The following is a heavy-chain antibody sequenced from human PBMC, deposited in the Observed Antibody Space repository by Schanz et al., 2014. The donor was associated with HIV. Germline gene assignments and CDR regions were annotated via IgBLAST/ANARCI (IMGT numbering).Heavy chain of an antibody. D-gene: IGHD6-6*01. CDR2: ISWNSGII. J-gene: IGHJ5*02. CDR1: GFTFDDFA. Sequence: EVQLVESGGTVVQPGGSLRLSCAASGFTFDDFAMHWVRQAPGKGLEWVSSISWNSGIIGYADSVKGRFSISRDNAKNSLYLQIISLTAEDTAMYYCARDRVSGSSSSSWFDPWGQGTLVTVSS. CDR3: ARDRVSGSSSSSWFDP. V-gene: IGHV3-9*01.